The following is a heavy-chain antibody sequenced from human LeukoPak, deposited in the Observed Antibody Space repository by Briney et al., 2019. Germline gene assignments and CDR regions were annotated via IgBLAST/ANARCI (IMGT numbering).Heavy chain of an antibody. CDR3: ASSYTAMALDY. CDR1: GFTFSSYW. Sequence: PGGSLRLSCAASGFTFSSYWMSWVRQAPGKGLEWVANIKQDGSEKYYADSVKGRFTISRDNAKNSLYLQMNSLRAEDTAVYYCASSYTAMALDYWGQGTLVTVSS. V-gene: IGHV3-7*01. CDR2: IKQDGSEK. D-gene: IGHD5-18*01. J-gene: IGHJ4*02.